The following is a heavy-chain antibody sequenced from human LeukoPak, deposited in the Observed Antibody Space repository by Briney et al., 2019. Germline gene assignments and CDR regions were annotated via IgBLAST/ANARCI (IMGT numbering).Heavy chain of an antibody. CDR3: ARGGYYLNWFDP. Sequence: PGGSLRLSCAASGFTFSDYYMSWIRQAPGKGLEWASYISSSSSYTNYADSVKGRFTISRDNAKNSLYLQMNSLRAEDTAVYYCARGGYYLNWFDPWGQGTLVTVSS. J-gene: IGHJ5*02. D-gene: IGHD3-10*01. CDR2: ISSSSSYT. CDR1: GFTFSDYY. V-gene: IGHV3-11*06.